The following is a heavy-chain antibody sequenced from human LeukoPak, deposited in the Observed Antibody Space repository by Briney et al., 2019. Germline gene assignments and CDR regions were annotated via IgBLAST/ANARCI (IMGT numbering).Heavy chain of an antibody. CDR2: INTSGST. CDR3: ARGTRTTRTIFGVVIIGGAGRRDYYYYMDV. D-gene: IGHD3-3*01. V-gene: IGHV4-34*01. Sequence: SETLSLTCAVFGGSFSGYYWSWIRQPPGKGLEWIGEINTSGSTNYNPSLKSRVTISVDTSKNQFSLKMSSVTAADTAVYYCARGTRTTRTIFGVVIIGGAGRRDYYYYMDVWGKGTTVTVSS. J-gene: IGHJ6*03. CDR1: GGSFSGYY.